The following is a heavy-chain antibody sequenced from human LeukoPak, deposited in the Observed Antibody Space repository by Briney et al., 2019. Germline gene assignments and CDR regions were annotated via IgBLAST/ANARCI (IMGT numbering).Heavy chain of an antibody. CDR3: TTVNYYDSSGYYGRGPLRFDP. V-gene: IGHV3-15*01. J-gene: IGHJ5*02. CDR1: GFTFSNAW. D-gene: IGHD3-22*01. CDR2: IKSKTDGGTT. Sequence: GGSLRLSCAASGFTFSNAWMSWVRQAPEKGLEWVGRIKSKTDGGTTDYAAPVKGRFTISRDDSKNTLYLQMNSLKTEDTAVYYCTTVNYYDSSGYYGRGPLRFDPWGQGTLVTVSS.